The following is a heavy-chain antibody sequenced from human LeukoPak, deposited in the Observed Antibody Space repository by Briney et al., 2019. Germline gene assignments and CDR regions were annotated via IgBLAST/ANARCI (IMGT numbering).Heavy chain of an antibody. Sequence: GGSLRLSCAASGFTFSDYYMSWIRQAPGKGLEWVSYISSSGSTIYYADSVKGRFTISRDNAKNSLYLQMNSLRAEDTAVYYCARDSPISWTISPGYFDYWGQGTLVTVSS. CDR2: ISSSGSTI. D-gene: IGHD2-21*01. CDR1: GFTFSDYY. CDR3: ARDSPISWTISPGYFDY. V-gene: IGHV3-11*01. J-gene: IGHJ4*02.